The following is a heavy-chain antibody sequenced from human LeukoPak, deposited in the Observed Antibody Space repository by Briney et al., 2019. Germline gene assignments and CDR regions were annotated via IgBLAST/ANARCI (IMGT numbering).Heavy chain of an antibody. D-gene: IGHD1-26*01. CDR3: TTSGSYTFDY. Sequence: GGSLRLSCAASGFTFSNAWMSWVRQAPGKGLEWVGRIKSKTDGGTTDFAAPVRGRFTMSRDDSKNTLYLHMNSLKTEDTAVYYCTTSGSYTFDYWGQGTLVTVSS. V-gene: IGHV3-15*01. CDR2: IKSKTDGGTT. CDR1: GFTFSNAW. J-gene: IGHJ4*02.